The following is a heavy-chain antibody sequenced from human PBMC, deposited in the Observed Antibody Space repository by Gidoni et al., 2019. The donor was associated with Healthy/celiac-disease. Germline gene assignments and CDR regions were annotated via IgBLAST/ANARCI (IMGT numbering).Heavy chain of an antibody. Sequence: QVQLQQWGAGLSKPSETLSLTRPVHGRSFSCYPWSCIPQPPGKGLEWIGEINHSGSTNYNPYLKSRVTISVDTSKNQFSLKLSSVTAADTAVYYCATLYSNYENGMDVWGQGTTVTVSS. J-gene: IGHJ6*02. D-gene: IGHD4-4*01. CDR3: ATLYSNYENGMDV. CDR2: INHSGST. CDR1: GRSFSCYP. V-gene: IGHV4-34*01.